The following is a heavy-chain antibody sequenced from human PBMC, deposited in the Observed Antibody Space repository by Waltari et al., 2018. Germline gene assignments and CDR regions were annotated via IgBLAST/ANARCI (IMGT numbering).Heavy chain of an antibody. D-gene: IGHD3-3*01. J-gene: IGHJ4*02. CDR1: GGSFSGYY. V-gene: IGHV4-34*01. CDR3: ARGRGTIFGVVIIYGGFDY. CDR2: INHSGST. Sequence: QVPLQQWGAGLLKPSETLSLTCAVYGGSFSGYYWSWIRQPPGKGLEWIGEINHSGSTNYNPSLKSRVTISVDTSKNQFSLKLSSVTAADTAVYYCARGRGTIFGVVIIYGGFDYWGQGTLVTVSS.